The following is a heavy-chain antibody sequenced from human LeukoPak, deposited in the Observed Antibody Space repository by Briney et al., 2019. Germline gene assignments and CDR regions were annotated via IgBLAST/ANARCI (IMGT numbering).Heavy chain of an antibody. CDR1: GGSFSGYY. V-gene: IGHV4-39*01. CDR2: IYYSGST. CDR3: ARLTRYFDWLLSTAFDY. Sequence: SETLSLTCAVYGGSFSGYYWGWIRQPPGKGLEWIGSIYYSGSTYYNPSLKSRVTISVDTSKNQFSLKLSSVTAADTAVYYCARLTRYFDWLLSTAFDYWGQGTLVTVSS. D-gene: IGHD3-9*01. J-gene: IGHJ4*02.